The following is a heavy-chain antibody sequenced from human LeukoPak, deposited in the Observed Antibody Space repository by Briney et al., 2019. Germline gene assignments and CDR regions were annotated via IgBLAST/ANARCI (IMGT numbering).Heavy chain of an antibody. D-gene: IGHD1-26*01. CDR1: GGSISSGGYY. V-gene: IGHV4-61*08. CDR3: ARDGVGAADY. J-gene: IGHJ4*02. CDR2: IYYSGST. Sequence: SETLSLTCTVSGGSISSGGYYWSWIRQHPGKGLEWIGYIYYSGSTNYNPSLKSRVTISVDTSKNQFSLKLSSVTAADTAVYYCARDGVGAADYWGQGTLVTVSS.